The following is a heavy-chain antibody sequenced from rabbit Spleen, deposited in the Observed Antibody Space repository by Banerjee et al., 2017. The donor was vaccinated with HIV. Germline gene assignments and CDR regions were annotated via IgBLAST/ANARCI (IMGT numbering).Heavy chain of an antibody. CDR3: VRGASSSGYYNL. V-gene: IGHV1S47*01. CDR1: GFSFSSNYD. CDR2: IDLVFGST. J-gene: IGHJ4*01. Sequence: QERLVESGEGLVKPEGSLTLTCTASGFSFSSNYDMCWVRQAPGKELEWIGYIDLVFGSTYYASWVNGRFTISSHNAQNTLYLQLNSLSVADTATYFCVRGASSSGYYNLWGPGTLVTVS. D-gene: IGHD1-1*01.